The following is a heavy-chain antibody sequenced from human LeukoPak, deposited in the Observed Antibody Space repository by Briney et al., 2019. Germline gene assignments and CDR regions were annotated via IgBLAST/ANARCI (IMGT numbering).Heavy chain of an antibody. V-gene: IGHV3-15*01. CDR2: IKSKTDGGTT. Sequence: PGGSLRLSCAASGFTFSNAWMSWVRQAPGKGLEWVGRIKSKTDGGTTDYAATVKGRFTISRDDSKNTLYLQMNSLKTEDTAVYYCTTEGSGWYLEFDYWGQGTLVTVSS. CDR1: GFTFSNAW. CDR3: TTEGSGWYLEFDY. D-gene: IGHD6-19*01. J-gene: IGHJ4*02.